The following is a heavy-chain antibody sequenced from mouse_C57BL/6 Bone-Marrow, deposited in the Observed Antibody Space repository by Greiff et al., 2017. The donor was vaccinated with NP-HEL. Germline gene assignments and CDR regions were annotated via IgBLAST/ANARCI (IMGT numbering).Heavy chain of an antibody. CDR3: ARDYYGSSYGRYAMDY. CDR1: GYTFTDHT. D-gene: IGHD1-1*01. CDR2: IYPRDGST. J-gene: IGHJ4*01. Sequence: QDDAELVKPGASVKISCKVSGYTFTDHTIHWMKQRPEQGLEWIGYIYPRDGSTKCNEKFKGKATLTADKSSSTAYMQLNSLTSEDSAVYFCARDYYGSSYGRYAMDYWGQGTSVTVSS. V-gene: IGHV1-78*01.